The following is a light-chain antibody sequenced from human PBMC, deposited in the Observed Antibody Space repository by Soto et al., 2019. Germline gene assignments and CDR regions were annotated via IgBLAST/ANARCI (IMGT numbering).Light chain of an antibody. V-gene: IGLV2-18*01. CDR3: SLYTSSRGGYV. Sequence: QSVLTQPHSVSGSPGQSVTISCTGTSSDVGSYNRVSWYQQPPGTAPKLMIYEVSNRPSGVPDRFSGSKSGNTASLTISGLQAEDEADYYCSLYTSSRGGYVFGTGTKVTVL. CDR1: SSDVGSYNR. J-gene: IGLJ1*01. CDR2: EVS.